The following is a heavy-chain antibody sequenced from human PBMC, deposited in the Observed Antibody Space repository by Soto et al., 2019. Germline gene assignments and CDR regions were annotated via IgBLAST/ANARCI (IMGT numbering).Heavy chain of an antibody. CDR2: IGSSGSK. CDR1: GFTFNSHA. D-gene: IGHD6-13*01. V-gene: IGHV3-23*01. CDR3: AKKNSAGGTASFDY. Sequence: GGSLRLSCAASGFTFNSHAMSWVRQAPGKGLEWVSAIGSSGSKYYEDSRKGRFTISRDNSKYTLYLQMNALTADDTAIYYCAKKNSAGGTASFDYWGQGTLVTVSS. J-gene: IGHJ4*02.